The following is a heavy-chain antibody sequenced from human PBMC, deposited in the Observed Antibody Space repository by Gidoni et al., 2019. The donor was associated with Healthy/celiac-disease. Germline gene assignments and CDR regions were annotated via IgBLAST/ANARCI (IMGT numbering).Heavy chain of an antibody. Sequence: EVQLVESGGGLVQPGRSLRLSCAASGFTFDDYAMHWVRQVPGKGLEWLSGISWNSGGIGYADSVKGRFTISRDNAKNSLYLQMNSLRAEDTALYYCAKGKHYVIRGVLGYWGQGTLVTVSS. V-gene: IGHV3-9*01. CDR2: ISWNSGGI. CDR1: GFTFDDYA. J-gene: IGHJ4*02. CDR3: AKGKHYVIRGVLGY. D-gene: IGHD3-10*01.